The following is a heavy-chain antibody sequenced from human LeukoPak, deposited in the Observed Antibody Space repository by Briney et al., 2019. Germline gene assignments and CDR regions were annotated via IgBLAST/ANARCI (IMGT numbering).Heavy chain of an antibody. CDR3: AKDSSIGRYCTNGVCSPFDY. D-gene: IGHD2-8*01. Sequence: PGGSLRLSCAASGFTFSSYAMIWVRQAPGKGLEWVSAISDTGGSTYDADSVKGRFTISRDNSKNTLYLQMNSLRAEDTAVYYCAKDSSIGRYCTNGVCSPFDYWGQGTLVTVSS. CDR2: ISDTGGST. CDR1: GFTFSSYA. J-gene: IGHJ4*02. V-gene: IGHV3-23*01.